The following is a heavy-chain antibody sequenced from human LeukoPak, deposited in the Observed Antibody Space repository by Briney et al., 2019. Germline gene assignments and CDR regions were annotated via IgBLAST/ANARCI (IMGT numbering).Heavy chain of an antibody. CDR3: ARGRSDSSGYYSRRGADWFDP. D-gene: IGHD3-22*01. CDR2: INHSGST. V-gene: IGHV4-34*01. J-gene: IGHJ5*02. Sequence: SETLSLTCAVYGGSFSGYYWSWIRQPPGKGLEWIGEINHSGSTNYNPSLKSRVTISVDTSKNQFSLKLSSVTAADTAVYYCARGRSDSSGYYSRRGADWFDPWGQGTLVTVSS. CDR1: GGSFSGYY.